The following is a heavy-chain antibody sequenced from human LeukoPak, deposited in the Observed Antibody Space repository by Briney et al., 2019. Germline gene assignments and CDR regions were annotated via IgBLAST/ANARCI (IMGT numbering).Heavy chain of an antibody. CDR3: ATWYYYDSSDYYLADY. J-gene: IGHJ4*02. CDR2: FDPEDGET. D-gene: IGHD3-22*01. V-gene: IGHV1-24*01. CDR1: GYTLTEFS. Sequence: GASVKVSYKVSGYTLTEFSMHWVRQAPGKGLEWMGGFDPEDGETIYAQELQGRVTMTKDTSTDTAYMELSSLRSEDTAVYYCATWYYYDSSDYYLADYWGQGTLVTVSS.